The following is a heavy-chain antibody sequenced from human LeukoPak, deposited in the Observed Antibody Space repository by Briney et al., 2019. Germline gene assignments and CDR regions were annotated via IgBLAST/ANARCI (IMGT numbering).Heavy chain of an antibody. D-gene: IGHD3-16*01. J-gene: IGHJ5*01. CDR3: ARDGGFGGPGGDNWFDS. CDR1: GFTVSAKY. V-gene: IGHV3-66*02. Sequence: GGSLRLSCAASGFTVSAKYMSWVRRGPGKGLDWISSIYSDGGTNYADSVKGRFTISRDNSKNTLYLQMNSLRPEDTAVYYCARDGGFGGPGGDNWFDSWGQGALVTVSS. CDR2: IYSDGGT.